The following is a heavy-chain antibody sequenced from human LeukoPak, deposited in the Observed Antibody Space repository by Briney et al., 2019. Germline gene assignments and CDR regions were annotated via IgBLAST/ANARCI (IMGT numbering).Heavy chain of an antibody. Sequence: SETLSLTCAVYGGSFSCYYWSWIRQPPGKGLEWIGEINRSGSTNYNPSLKSRVTISVDTSKNQFSLKLSSVTAADTAVYYCARVWRGYSYGSFDYWGQGTLVTVSS. V-gene: IGHV4-34*01. CDR1: GGSFSCYY. CDR2: INRSGST. CDR3: ARVWRGYSYGSFDY. D-gene: IGHD5-18*01. J-gene: IGHJ4*02.